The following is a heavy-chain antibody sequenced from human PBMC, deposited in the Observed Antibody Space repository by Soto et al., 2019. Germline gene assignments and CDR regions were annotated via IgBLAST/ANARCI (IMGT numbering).Heavy chain of an antibody. CDR3: ARVSSGYAPAPFDY. D-gene: IGHD3-22*01. Sequence: ASVKVSCKASGGTFSSYAISWVRQAPGQGLEWVGGIIPIFGTANYAQKFQGRVTITADESTSTAYMELSSLRSEDTAVYYCARVSSGYAPAPFDYWGQGTLVTVSS. CDR1: GGTFSSYA. CDR2: IIPIFGTA. V-gene: IGHV1-69*13. J-gene: IGHJ4*02.